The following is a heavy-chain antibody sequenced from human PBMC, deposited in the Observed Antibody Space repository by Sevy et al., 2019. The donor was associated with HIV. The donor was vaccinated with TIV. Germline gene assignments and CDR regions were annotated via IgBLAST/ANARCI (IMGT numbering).Heavy chain of an antibody. CDR3: ARGPTITMVRELDY. V-gene: IGHV3-30-3*01. J-gene: IGHJ4*02. CDR2: ISYDGSNK. D-gene: IGHD3-10*01. Sequence: EGSLRLSCAASGFTFSSYAMHWVRQAPGKGLEWVAVISYDGSNKYYADSVKGRFTISRDNSKNTLYLQMNSLRAEDTAVYYCARGPTITMVRELDYWGQGTLVTVSS. CDR1: GFTFSSYA.